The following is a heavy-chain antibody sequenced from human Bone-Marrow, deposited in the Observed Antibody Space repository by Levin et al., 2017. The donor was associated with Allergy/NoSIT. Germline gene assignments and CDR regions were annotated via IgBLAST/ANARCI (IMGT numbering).Heavy chain of an antibody. CDR2: IMSSGRSI. CDR1: GFAFSTYS. V-gene: IGHV3-48*01. Sequence: GGSLRLSCAASGFAFSTYSMNWVRQAPGKGLEWISYIMSSGRSIHYADSVKGRFTVSRDNAENSLFLQMNSLRGEDTALYYCVTSLTTFDYWGQGALVTVSS. J-gene: IGHJ4*02. D-gene: IGHD1-26*01. CDR3: VTSLTTFDY.